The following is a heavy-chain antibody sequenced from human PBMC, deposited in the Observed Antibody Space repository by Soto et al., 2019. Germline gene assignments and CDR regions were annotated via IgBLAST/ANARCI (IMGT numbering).Heavy chain of an antibody. J-gene: IGHJ3*02. V-gene: IGHV1-18*01. Sequence: ASVKVSCKASGYTFTSYGISWVRQAPGQGLEWMGWISAYNGNTNYAQKLQGRVTMTTDTSTSTAYMELRSLRSDDTAVYYCAREDSSGWYVVGDALDIWGQGTMVTVSS. CDR1: GYTFTSYG. CDR2: ISAYNGNT. CDR3: AREDSSGWYVVGDALDI. D-gene: IGHD6-19*01.